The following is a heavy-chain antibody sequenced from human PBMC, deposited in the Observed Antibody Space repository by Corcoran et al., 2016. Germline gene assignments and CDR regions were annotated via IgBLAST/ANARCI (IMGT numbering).Heavy chain of an antibody. CDR3: TTDGGYDPTREGQFDY. V-gene: IGHV3-15*01. J-gene: IGHJ4*02. CDR2: IKSKTDGGTT. CDR1: GFTFSNAW. D-gene: IGHD5-12*01. Sequence: EVQLVESGGGLVKPGGSLRLSCAASGFTFSNAWMSWVRQAPGKGLEWVGRIKSKTDGGTTDYAAPVKDRFTISRDDSKNTLYLHMNSLKAEDTAVYYCTTDGGYDPTREGQFDYWGQGTLVTVSS.